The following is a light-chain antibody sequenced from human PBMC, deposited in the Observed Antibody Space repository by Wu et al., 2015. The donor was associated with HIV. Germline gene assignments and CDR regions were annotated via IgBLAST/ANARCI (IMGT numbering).Light chain of an antibody. Sequence: EIKMTQSPVTLSESPGERVTLSCGASQSVSSNLAWYHQKPGQAPRLLIYGGATRATGIPARFSGSGSGTEFTLTISSMQSEDFSIYYCQQYHDWPYTFGQGTKLEI. CDR2: GGA. V-gene: IGKV3-15*01. CDR3: QQYHDWPYT. CDR1: QSVSSN. J-gene: IGKJ2*01.